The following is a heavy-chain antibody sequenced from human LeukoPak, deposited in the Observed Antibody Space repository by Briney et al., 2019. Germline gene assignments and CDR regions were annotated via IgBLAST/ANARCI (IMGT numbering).Heavy chain of an antibody. V-gene: IGHV1-69*04. Sequence: ASVKVSCKASGGTFSSYAISWVRQAPGQGLEWMGRIIPILGIANYAQKFQGRVTITADKSTSTAYMELSSLRSEDTAVYYCARSLDYGDAPRDYWGQGTLVTVSS. CDR3: ARSLDYGDAPRDY. CDR2: IIPILGIA. J-gene: IGHJ4*02. CDR1: GGTFSSYA. D-gene: IGHD4-17*01.